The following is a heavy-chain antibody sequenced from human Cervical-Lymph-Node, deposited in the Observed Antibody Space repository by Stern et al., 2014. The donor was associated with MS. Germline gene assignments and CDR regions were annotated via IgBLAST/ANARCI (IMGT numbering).Heavy chain of an antibody. J-gene: IGHJ4*02. V-gene: IGHV3-11*01. CDR3: ARRAYGDFSFDY. CDR1: GLTFSDYY. CDR2: IDSLGGTI. Sequence: VQLVESGGGLVEPGGSLRLSCAATGLTFSDYYMSWIRQAPGTGLEWGSYIDSLGGTISYGDCGNGRFTLSRDNAKNSLYLQMSSLRAEDTAVYYCARRAYGDFSFDYWGQGTLLTVSS. D-gene: IGHD4-17*01.